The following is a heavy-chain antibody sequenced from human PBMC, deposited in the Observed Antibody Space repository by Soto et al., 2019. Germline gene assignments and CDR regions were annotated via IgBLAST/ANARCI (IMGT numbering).Heavy chain of an antibody. CDR3: ARVGPAHYYDSSGYYSPLDY. Sequence: QVQLVQSGAEVKKPGSSVKVSCKASGDTFSSYAINWVRQAPGQGLEWMGGIIPMFGTANYAQKFKGRVKITEGESTSTVYMELSSLRSEDTAVYYCARVGPAHYYDSSGYYSPLDYWGQGTLVTVSS. V-gene: IGHV1-69*01. CDR1: GDTFSSYA. CDR2: IIPMFGTA. J-gene: IGHJ4*02. D-gene: IGHD3-22*01.